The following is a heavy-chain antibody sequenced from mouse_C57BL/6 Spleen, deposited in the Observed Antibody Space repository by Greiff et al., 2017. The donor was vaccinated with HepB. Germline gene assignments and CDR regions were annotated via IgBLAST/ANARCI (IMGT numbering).Heavy chain of an antibody. V-gene: IGHV1-82*01. CDR3: ARGLPSWFAY. D-gene: IGHD2-4*01. CDR2: IYPGDGDT. Sequence: VQLQQSGPELVKPGASVKISCKASGYAFSSSWMNWVKQRPGKGLEWIGRIYPGDGDTNYNGKFKGKATLTADKSSSTAYMQLSSLTSEDSAVYVCARGLPSWFAYWGQGTLVTVSA. J-gene: IGHJ3*01. CDR1: GYAFSSSW.